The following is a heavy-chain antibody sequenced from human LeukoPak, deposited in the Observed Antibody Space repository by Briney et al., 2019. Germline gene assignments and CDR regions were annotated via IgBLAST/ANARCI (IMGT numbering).Heavy chain of an antibody. CDR2: INSDGSST. CDR3: AIDPVVRGVTSYYYYGMDV. CDR1: GFTFISYW. D-gene: IGHD3-10*01. Sequence: PGGSLRLSCAASGFTFISYWMPWVRHAPGKGLVWVSRINSDGSSTTYADSVKGRCTISRDNAKNTLYLQMNSLRAEDTAVYYCAIDPVVRGVTSYYYYGMDVWGQGTTVTVSS. V-gene: IGHV3-74*01. J-gene: IGHJ6*02.